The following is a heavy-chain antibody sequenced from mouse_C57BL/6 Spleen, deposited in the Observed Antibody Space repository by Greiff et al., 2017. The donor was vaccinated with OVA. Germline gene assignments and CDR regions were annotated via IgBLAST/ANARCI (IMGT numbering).Heavy chain of an antibody. Sequence: VKLVESGPGLVQPSQSLSITCTVSGFSLTSYGVHWVRQSPGKGLEWLGVIWSGGSTDYNAAFISRLSISKDNSKSQVFFKMNSLQADDTAIYYCARTTMVTTRDFDYWGQGTTLTVSS. V-gene: IGHV2-2*01. CDR3: ARTTMVTTRDFDY. J-gene: IGHJ2*01. CDR2: IWSGGST. CDR1: GFSLTSYG. D-gene: IGHD2-2*01.